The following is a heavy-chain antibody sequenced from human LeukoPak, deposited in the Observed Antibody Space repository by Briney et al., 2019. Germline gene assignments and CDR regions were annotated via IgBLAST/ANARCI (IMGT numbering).Heavy chain of an antibody. D-gene: IGHD5-12*01. V-gene: IGHV4-31*03. CDR3: ARGRGYDQVFYYYYMDV. CDR2: IYYSGST. CDR1: GGSISSGGYY. J-gene: IGHJ6*03. Sequence: SETLSLTCTVSGGSISSGGYYWSWIRQHPGKGLEWIGYIYYSGSTYYNPSLKSRVTISVDTSKNQFSLKLSSVTAADTAVYYCARGRGYDQVFYYYYMDVWGKGTTVTVSS.